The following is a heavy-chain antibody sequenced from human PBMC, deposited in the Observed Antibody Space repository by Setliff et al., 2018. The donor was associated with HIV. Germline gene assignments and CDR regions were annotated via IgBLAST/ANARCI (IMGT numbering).Heavy chain of an antibody. D-gene: IGHD3-22*01. CDR1: GYTFSNYV. J-gene: IGHJ2*01. V-gene: IGHV1-3*01. CDR3: ARHQAPYYGSSGYNPNWYFDL. Sequence: ASVKVSCKASGYTFSNYVMQWVRQAPGQRLEWMGWISAGNGNTKYSQTFQDRVTITRDTSASTVYMELGSLSSEDTAVYYCARHQAPYYGSSGYNPNWYFDLWGRGTLVTVSS. CDR2: ISAGNGNT.